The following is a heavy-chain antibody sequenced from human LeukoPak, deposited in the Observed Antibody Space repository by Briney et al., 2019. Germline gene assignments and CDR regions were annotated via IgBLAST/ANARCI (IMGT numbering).Heavy chain of an antibody. V-gene: IGHV3-33*06. J-gene: IGHJ3*02. CDR3: AKVKWVAGGAFDI. CDR2: IWYDGSNK. CDR1: GFTFSSYG. Sequence: GGSLRLSCAASGFTFSSYGMHWVRQAPGKGLEWVAVIWYDGSNKYYADSVKGRFTISRDNSKNTLYLQMNSLRAEDTAVYYCAKVKWVAGGAFDIWGQGTIVTVSS. D-gene: IGHD6-19*01.